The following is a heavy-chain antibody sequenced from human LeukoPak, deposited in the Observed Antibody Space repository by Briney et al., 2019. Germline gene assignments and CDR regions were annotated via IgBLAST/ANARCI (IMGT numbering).Heavy chain of an antibody. J-gene: IGHJ4*02. V-gene: IGHV3-30*02. D-gene: IGHD4-17*01. CDR3: AKRGTVTSNFEY. CDR1: GFTFTSHG. Sequence: GGSLRLSCAASGFTFTSHGMHWVRQAPGKGLEWVAFIQNDGSYKNYADSVKGRFNISRDNSKNTLYLQMNSLRTEDTADYYCAKRGTVTSNFEYWGQGTLVTVSS. CDR2: IQNDGSYK.